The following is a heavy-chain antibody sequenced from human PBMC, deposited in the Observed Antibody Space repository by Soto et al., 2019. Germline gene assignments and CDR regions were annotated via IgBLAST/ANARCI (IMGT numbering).Heavy chain of an antibody. CDR1: GGSINSYY. D-gene: IGHD5-18*01. J-gene: IGHJ6*02. CDR2: IYYSGST. CDR3: ARARGYSYGYGYYYYYGMDV. V-gene: IGHV4-59*01. Sequence: SLTCTVSGGSINSYYWSWIRQPPGKGLEWIGYIYYSGSTNYNPSLKSRVTISVDTSKNQFSLKLSSVTAADTAVYYCARARGYSYGYGYYYYYGMDVWGQGTTVTVSS.